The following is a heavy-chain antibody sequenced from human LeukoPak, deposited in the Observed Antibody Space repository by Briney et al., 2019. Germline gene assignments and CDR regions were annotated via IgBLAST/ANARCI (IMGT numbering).Heavy chain of an antibody. CDR3: ARESAVAGTREIDY. Sequence: EGSLRLSCAASGFTVSSNYMSWVRQAPGKGLEWVSVIYSGGSTYYADSVKGRFTISRDNSKNTLYLQMNSLRAEDTAVYYCARESAVAGTREIDYWGQGTLVTVSS. CDR2: IYSGGST. CDR1: GFTVSSNY. D-gene: IGHD6-19*01. J-gene: IGHJ4*02. V-gene: IGHV3-66*01.